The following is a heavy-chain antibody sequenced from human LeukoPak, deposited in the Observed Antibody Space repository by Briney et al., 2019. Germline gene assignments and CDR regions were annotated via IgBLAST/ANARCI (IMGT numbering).Heavy chain of an antibody. J-gene: IGHJ6*01. CDR1: GYTFTSYD. CDR3: ARGPPGEEATIWRVKSKTYYYYGRDV. Sequence: ASVKVSCKASGYTFTSYDINWVRQATGQGLEWMGWMNPNSGNTGYAQKFQGRVTMTRNTSISTAYMELSSLRSEDTAVYYCARGPPGEEATIWRVKSKTYYYYGRDVGGQGPRSPSPQ. D-gene: IGHD5-12*01. CDR2: MNPNSGNT. V-gene: IGHV1-8*01.